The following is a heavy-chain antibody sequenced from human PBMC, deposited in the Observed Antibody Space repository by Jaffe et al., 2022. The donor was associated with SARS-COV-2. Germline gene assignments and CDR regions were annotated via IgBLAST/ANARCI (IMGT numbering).Heavy chain of an antibody. CDR2: IYTSGST. CDR1: GGSINSGSYY. J-gene: IGHJ4*02. Sequence: QVQLQESGPGLVQPSQTLSLTCTVSGGSINSGSYYWSWIRQPAGKGLEWIGRIYTSGSTNYNPSLNSRVTISVDTSKNQFSLKLSSVTAADTAVYYCARAPRFFYDVYIYYFDYWGQGTLVTVSS. D-gene: IGHD3-22*01. V-gene: IGHV4-61*02. CDR3: ARAPRFFYDVYIYYFDY.